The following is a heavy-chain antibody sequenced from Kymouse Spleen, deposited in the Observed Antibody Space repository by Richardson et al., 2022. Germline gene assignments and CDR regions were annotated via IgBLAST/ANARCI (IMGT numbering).Heavy chain of an antibody. CDR1: GFTVSSNY. V-gene: IGHV3-53*01. Sequence: EVQLVESGGGLIQPGGSLRLSCAASGFTVSSNYMSWVRQAPGKGLEWVSVIYSGGSTYYADSVKGRFTISRDNSKNTLYLQMNSLRAEDTAVYYCAREGITGTTRAFDIWGQGTMVTVSS. CDR3: AREGITGTTRAFDI. CDR2: IYSGGST. D-gene: IGHD1-7*01. J-gene: IGHJ3*02.